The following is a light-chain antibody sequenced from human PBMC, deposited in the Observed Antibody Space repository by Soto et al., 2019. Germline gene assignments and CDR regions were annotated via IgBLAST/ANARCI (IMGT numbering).Light chain of an antibody. J-gene: IGLJ1*01. V-gene: IGLV2-11*01. CDR3: CSYAGSYLDL. Sequence: QSALTQPRSVSGSPGQSVTISCTGTSSDVGGYKYVSWYQQYPGKAPKVMIYDVSKRPSGVSDRFSGSKSGNTASLTISGLQAEDDADYYCCSYAGSYLDLFGTGTKVTVL. CDR2: DVS. CDR1: SSDVGGYKY.